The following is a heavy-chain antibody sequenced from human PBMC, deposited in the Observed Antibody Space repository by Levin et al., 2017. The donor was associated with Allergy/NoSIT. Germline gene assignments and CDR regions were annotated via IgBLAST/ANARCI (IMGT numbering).Heavy chain of an antibody. Sequence: GESLKISCAASGFTFSDYYMSWIRQAPGKGLEWVSYISSSSSYTNYADSVKGRFTISRDNAKNSLYLQMNSLRAEDTAVYYCARDQGYSGYDFDYWGQGTLVTVSS. CDR1: GFTFSDYY. CDR3: ARDQGYSGYDFDY. D-gene: IGHD5-12*01. J-gene: IGHJ4*02. V-gene: IGHV3-11*05. CDR2: ISSSSSYT.